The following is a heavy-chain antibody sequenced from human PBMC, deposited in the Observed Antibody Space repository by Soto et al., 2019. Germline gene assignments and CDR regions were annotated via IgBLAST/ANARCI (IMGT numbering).Heavy chain of an antibody. CDR1: GIAFSSSG. CDR3: ARDKGKRYLDS. D-gene: IGHD2-2*02. V-gene: IGHV3-30*03. J-gene: IGHJ5*01. Sequence: ESGGGVVQPGMSLRLSCAASGIAFSSSGMHWVRQGPGKGLEWVAFIYHDGSNEFYGDSVKGRFTISRDNSKNTLYLQMNSLSAEDTAVYYCARDKGKRYLDSWGQGSLVTVSS. CDR2: IYHDGSNE.